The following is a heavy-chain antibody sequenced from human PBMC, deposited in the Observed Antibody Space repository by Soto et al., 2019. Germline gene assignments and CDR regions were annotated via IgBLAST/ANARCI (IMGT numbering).Heavy chain of an antibody. J-gene: IGHJ5*02. CDR3: ARAQFYSGSGRYNNLMFDP. CDR2: IYHSVTF. CDR1: GGSISAAGDS. V-gene: IGHV4-30-2*01. Sequence: SETLSLTCAVSGGSISAAGDSWSWILQPPGGGLEWIGYIYHSVTFLYNPSLKTRLTMSLDRSNNQFSLTLNSVTAADTAVYYCARAQFYSGSGRYNNLMFDPWGQGIQVTVS. D-gene: IGHD3-10*01.